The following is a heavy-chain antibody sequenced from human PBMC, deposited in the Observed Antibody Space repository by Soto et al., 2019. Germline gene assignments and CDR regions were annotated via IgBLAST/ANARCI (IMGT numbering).Heavy chain of an antibody. CDR2: INSDGSST. V-gene: IGHV3-74*01. CDR3: AREIGSSLNLFDY. J-gene: IGHJ4*02. Sequence: GGSLRLSCAASGFTFSSYWMHWVRQAPGKGLVWVSRINSDGSSTSYADSVKGRFTISRDNAKNTLYLQMNSLRAEDTAVYYCAREIGSSLNLFDYWGQGTLVTVSS. D-gene: IGHD6-6*01. CDR1: GFTFSSYW.